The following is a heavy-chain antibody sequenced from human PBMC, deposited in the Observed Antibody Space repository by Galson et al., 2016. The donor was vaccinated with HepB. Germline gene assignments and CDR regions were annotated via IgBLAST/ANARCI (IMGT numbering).Heavy chain of an antibody. D-gene: IGHD2-21*01. J-gene: IGHJ4*02. Sequence: QLQLQESGPGLVKPSQTLSLTCAVSGGSISRDYWWTWIRQTPGTGLEWIAGMRLRGYSSYNPSLQSRVTLSLDKSNTHVSLNLSSVTAADTAIYYCATGVNFVWLHWGQGILVTVSS. CDR3: ATGVNFVWLH. V-gene: IGHV4-4*02. CDR1: GGSISRDYW. CDR2: MRLRGYS.